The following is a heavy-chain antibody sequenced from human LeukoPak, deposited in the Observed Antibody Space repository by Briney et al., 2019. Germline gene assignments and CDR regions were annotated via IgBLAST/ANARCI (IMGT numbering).Heavy chain of an antibody. J-gene: IGHJ3*02. CDR3: ARAPPSNGYSYHFDI. D-gene: IGHD5-18*01. Sequence: GGSLRLSCAASGFTFSKYWMHWVRQAPGKGLVWVSRIYIDGTGIVYAGSVKGRFIISRDNAKNTLYLQMNSLRVEDTAVYYCARAPPSNGYSYHFDIWGQGTMVTVSS. CDR2: IYIDGTGI. CDR1: GFTFSKYW. V-gene: IGHV3-74*01.